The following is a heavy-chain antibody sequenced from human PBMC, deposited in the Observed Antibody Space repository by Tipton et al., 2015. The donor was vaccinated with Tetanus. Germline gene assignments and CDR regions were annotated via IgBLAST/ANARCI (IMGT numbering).Heavy chain of an antibody. J-gene: IGHJ4*02. V-gene: IGHV4-31*03. CDR1: GGSVNSGGYY. Sequence: TLSLTCTVSGGSVNSGGYYWTWIRLHPRKGLEYIGYVYNSGTTYYKPSLELRVTISIDISTNQFSLSLTSVTAADTALYYCAREVCNCGFFSCVDSWGQGTLVTVSS. CDR2: VYNSGTT. D-gene: IGHD2-21*01. CDR3: AREVCNCGFFSCVDS.